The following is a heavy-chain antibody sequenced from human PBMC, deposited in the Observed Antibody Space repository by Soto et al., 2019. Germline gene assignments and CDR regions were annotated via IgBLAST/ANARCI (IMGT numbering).Heavy chain of an antibody. Sequence: KVSCKASGYTFTRYDINWVRQATGQGLEWMGWMNPNSGNTGYAQKFQGRVTMTRNTSISTAYMELSSLRSEDTAVYYCARVREKYKLYQLRAPYSCSDFCDQTPLRTVS. V-gene: IGHV1-8*01. D-gene: IGHD2-2*01. J-gene: IGHJ4*02. CDR1: GYTFTRYD. CDR3: ARVREKYKLYQLRAPYSCSDF. CDR2: MNPNSGNT.